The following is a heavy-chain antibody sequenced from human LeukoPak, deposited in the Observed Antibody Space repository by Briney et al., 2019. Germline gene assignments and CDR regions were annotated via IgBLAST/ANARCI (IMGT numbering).Heavy chain of an antibody. CDR1: GGSISSSSYY. D-gene: IGHD5-18*01. V-gene: IGHV4-39*07. J-gene: IGHJ6*03. CDR2: IYYNGST. Sequence: PSETLSLTCTVSGGSISSSSYYWGWIRQPPGKGLEWIGSIYYNGSTYYNPSLKSRVTISVDTSKNQFSLKLSSVTAADTAVYYCARTYKGPYNSKWIQLWQDYYYYYMDVWGKGTTVTVSS. CDR3: ARTYKGPYNSKWIQLWQDYYYYYMDV.